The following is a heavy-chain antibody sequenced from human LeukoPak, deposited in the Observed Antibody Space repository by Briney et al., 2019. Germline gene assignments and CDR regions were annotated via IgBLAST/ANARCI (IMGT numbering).Heavy chain of an antibody. J-gene: IGHJ4*02. Sequence: GGSLRLSCAASGFTFSSYAMHWVRQAPGKGLEWVAFIRFDGSNKYYADSVKGRFTISRDNAKNSLYLQMNSLRAEDTALYYCARLPPDDYGDYYYFDYWGQGTLVTVSS. CDR1: GFTFSSYA. CDR3: ARLPPDDYGDYYYFDY. D-gene: IGHD4-17*01. CDR2: IRFDGSNK. V-gene: IGHV3-30*04.